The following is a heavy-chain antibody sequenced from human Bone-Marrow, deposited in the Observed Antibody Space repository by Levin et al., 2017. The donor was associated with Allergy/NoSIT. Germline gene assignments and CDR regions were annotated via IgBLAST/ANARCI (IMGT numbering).Heavy chain of an antibody. V-gene: IGHV3-30*04. CDR2: ISHDETSI. Sequence: LSLTCVVSGFSFSRSVLHWVRQAPGKGLEWVAVISHDETSIIYADSVKGRFTISKDNSKNTLYLQMNTLRDEDTAMYYCATAGPTSGYADAFEIWGQGTMVTVSS. CDR1: GFSFSRSV. J-gene: IGHJ3*02. CDR3: ATAGPTSGYADAFEI. D-gene: IGHD3-22*01.